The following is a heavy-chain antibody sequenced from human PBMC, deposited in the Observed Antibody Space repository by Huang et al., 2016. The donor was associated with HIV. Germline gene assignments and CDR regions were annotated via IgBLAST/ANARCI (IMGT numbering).Heavy chain of an antibody. V-gene: IGHV3-74*01. CDR3: ARDPRIQSWLNFFDY. J-gene: IGHJ4*02. CDR1: GFSISSYW. D-gene: IGHD3-22*01. Sequence: EVQLVESGGGLVQPGGSLRLSCAASGFSISSYWMHWVRQAPGTGLGWVSRINSDGSSTSYADSVKGRFTISRDNAKNTLYLQMNSLRAEDTAVYYCARDPRIQSWLNFFDYWGQGTLVSVSS. CDR2: INSDGSST.